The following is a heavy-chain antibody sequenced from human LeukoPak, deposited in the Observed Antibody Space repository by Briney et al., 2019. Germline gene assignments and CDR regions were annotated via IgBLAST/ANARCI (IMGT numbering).Heavy chain of an antibody. Sequence: SETLSLTCNVSGGSISSYYWTWIRQPAGKGLEWIGRMYSSGSTNYNPSLKSRVTMSVDTSKNQFSLKLSSVTAADTAVYYCARGRYSAGDNWFDPWGQGTLVTVSS. CDR3: ARGRYSAGDNWFDP. CDR1: GGSISSYY. D-gene: IGHD3-9*01. V-gene: IGHV4-4*07. CDR2: MYSSGST. J-gene: IGHJ5*02.